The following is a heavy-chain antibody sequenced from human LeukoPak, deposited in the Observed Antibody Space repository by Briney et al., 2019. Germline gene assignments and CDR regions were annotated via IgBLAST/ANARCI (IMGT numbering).Heavy chain of an antibody. D-gene: IGHD6-19*01. CDR3: AKGRSAWYGPADS. V-gene: IGHV3-9*01. CDR1: GFSFDNYA. Sequence: SGGSLRLSCAASGFSFDNYAMFWVRQSPGKGLEWVSGISWTSNNIAYADSVKGRFTISRDNAKTSLYLQMNSLRPDDTALYCCAKGRSAWYGPADSWGQGTLVTVSS. CDR2: ISWTSNNI. J-gene: IGHJ4*02.